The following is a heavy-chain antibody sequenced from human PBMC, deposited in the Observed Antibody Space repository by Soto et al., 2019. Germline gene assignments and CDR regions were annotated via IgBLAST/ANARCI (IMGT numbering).Heavy chain of an antibody. CDR3: ARGGYCTNGVCRTVYYFDY. CDR1: GGSISSYY. CDR2: IYTSGGT. V-gene: IGHV4-4*07. D-gene: IGHD2-8*01. Sequence: SETLSLTCTVSGGSISSYYWSWIRQPAGKGLEWIGRIYTSGGTNYNPSLKSRVTMSVDASKNQFSLKLSSVTAADTAVYYCARGGYCTNGVCRTVYYFDYWGQGTLVTAPQ. J-gene: IGHJ4*02.